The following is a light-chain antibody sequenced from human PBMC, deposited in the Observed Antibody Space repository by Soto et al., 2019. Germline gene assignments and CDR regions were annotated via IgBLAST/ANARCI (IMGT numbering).Light chain of an antibody. CDR1: SSDVGNYDL. CDR3: CSYAGTVAYV. V-gene: IGLV2-23*02. Sequence: QSVLTQPASVSGSPGQSITISCTGTSSDVGNYDLVSWYQQHPGKAPKLIMCEVNKWPSGVSNRFSGSKSGNTASLTISGPQAEDEADYYCCSYAGTVAYVFGTGTKVTAL. CDR2: EVN. J-gene: IGLJ1*01.